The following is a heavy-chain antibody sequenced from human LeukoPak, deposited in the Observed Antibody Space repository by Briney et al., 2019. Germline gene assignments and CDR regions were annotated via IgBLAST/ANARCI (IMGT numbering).Heavy chain of an antibody. CDR2: IKQDGSEK. Sequence: GGSLRLSCAASGFTFSSYWMSWVRQAPGKGLEWVANIKQDGSEKYYVDSVKGRFTISRDNAKNSLYLQMNSLRAEDTAVYYCARGAYYDSFLFRDSHLDYWGQGTLVTVSS. CDR3: ARGAYYDSFLFRDSHLDY. CDR1: GFTFSSYW. J-gene: IGHJ4*02. D-gene: IGHD3-22*01. V-gene: IGHV3-7*01.